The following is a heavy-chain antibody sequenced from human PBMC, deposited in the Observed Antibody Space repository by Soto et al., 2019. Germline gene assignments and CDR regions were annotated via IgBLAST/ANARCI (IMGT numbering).Heavy chain of an antibody. CDR3: ARAHPYYYGMDV. J-gene: IGHJ6*02. CDR2: INPNSGGT. Sequence: GASVKVSCTSSGYTFTGYDIHLVLQAPGQELEWMGWINPNSGGTNYAQKFQGWVTMTRDTSISTAYMELSRLRSDDTAVYYCARAHPYYYGMDVWGQGTTVTVSS. CDR1: GYTFTGYD. V-gene: IGHV1-2*04.